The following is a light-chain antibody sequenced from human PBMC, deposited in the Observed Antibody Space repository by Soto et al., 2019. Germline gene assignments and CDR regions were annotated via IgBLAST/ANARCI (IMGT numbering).Light chain of an antibody. CDR1: QSISCW. CDR2: KVS. Sequence: DIQMTQSTSTLSASVGDRVTITCLASQSISCWLAWYQQKPGKAPKLLICKVSSLERGVPSRFRGSGSWTEFTLTISSLQPDDFATYYYQQYNSYSYTFGQGTKLESK. CDR3: QQYNSYSYT. J-gene: IGKJ2*01. V-gene: IGKV1-5*03.